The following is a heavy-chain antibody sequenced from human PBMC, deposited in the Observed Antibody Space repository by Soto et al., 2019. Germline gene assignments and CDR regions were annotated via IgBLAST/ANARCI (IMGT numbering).Heavy chain of an antibody. V-gene: IGHV1-18*01. CDR3: ARDRDCTNGVCYIYYYGMDV. CDR1: GYTFTSYG. D-gene: IGHD2-8*01. J-gene: IGHJ6*02. CDR2: ISAYNGNT. Sequence: ASVKVSCKASGYTFTSYGIIWVRQAPGQGLEWMGWISAYNGNTNYAQKLQGRVTMTTDTSTSTAYMELRSLRSDDTAVYYCARDRDCTNGVCYIYYYGMDVWGQGTTVTVSS.